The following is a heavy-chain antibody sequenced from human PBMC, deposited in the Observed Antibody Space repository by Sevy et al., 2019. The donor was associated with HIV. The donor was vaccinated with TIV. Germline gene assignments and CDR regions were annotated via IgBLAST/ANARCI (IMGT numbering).Heavy chain of an antibody. Sequence: GGSLRLSCAASGFTFSSFAMHWVRQAPGKGLDWVTFISYDGTDNYYADSVKGRFTISRDNSKNTQDLQINSLRPEDSAIYYCPRYGVSSGWYRGYYFGNWGQGTLVSGPS. CDR1: GFTFSSFA. D-gene: IGHD6-19*01. CDR2: ISYDGTDN. V-gene: IGHV3-30*04. J-gene: IGHJ4*02. CDR3: PRYGVSSGWYRGYYFGN.